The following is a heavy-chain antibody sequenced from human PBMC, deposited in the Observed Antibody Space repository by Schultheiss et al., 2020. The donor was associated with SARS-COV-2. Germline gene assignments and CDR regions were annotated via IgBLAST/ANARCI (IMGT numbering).Heavy chain of an antibody. D-gene: IGHD6-19*01. CDR3: ARGRGSGWPNWFDP. V-gene: IGHV4-4*07. Sequence: SETLSLTCTVSGGSISSYYWSWIRQPAGKGLEWIGRIYTSGSTYYNPSLKSRVTISVDTSKNQFSLKLSSVTAADTAVYYCARGRGSGWPNWFDPWGQGTLVTVSS. J-gene: IGHJ5*02. CDR1: GGSISSYY. CDR2: IYTSGST.